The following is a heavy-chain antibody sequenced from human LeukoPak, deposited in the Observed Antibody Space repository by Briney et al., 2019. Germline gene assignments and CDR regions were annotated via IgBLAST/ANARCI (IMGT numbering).Heavy chain of an antibody. CDR1: GGTFSSYA. V-gene: IGHV1-69*05. CDR2: IIPIFGTA. Sequence: SVKVSCKASGGTFSSYAISWVRQAPGQGLEWMGGIIPIFGTANYAQKFQGRVTITTDESTSTAYMELTSLRSEDTAVYYCARGRWLPWYFDYWGQGTLVTVSS. D-gene: IGHD5-24*01. J-gene: IGHJ4*02. CDR3: ARGRWLPWYFDY.